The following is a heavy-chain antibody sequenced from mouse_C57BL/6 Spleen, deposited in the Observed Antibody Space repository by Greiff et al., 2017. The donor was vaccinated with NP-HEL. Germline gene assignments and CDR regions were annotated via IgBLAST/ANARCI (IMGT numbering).Heavy chain of an antibody. CDR1: GFNIKNTY. D-gene: IGHD2-4*01. Sequence: EVQLQQSVAELVRPGASVKLSCTASGFNIKNTYMHWVKQRPEQGLEWIGRIDPANGNTKYAPKFQGKATITADTSSNTAYLQLSSLTSDDTAIYYCARREYDDYDDYYAMDDWGQGTAVTVSS. CDR3: ARREYDDYDDYYAMDD. V-gene: IGHV14-3*01. CDR2: IDPANGNT. J-gene: IGHJ4*01.